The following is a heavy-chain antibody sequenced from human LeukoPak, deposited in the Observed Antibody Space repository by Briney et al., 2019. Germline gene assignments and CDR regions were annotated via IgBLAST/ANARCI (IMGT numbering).Heavy chain of an antibody. CDR2: IYYSGST. D-gene: IGHD6-6*01. V-gene: IGHV4-39*01. Sequence: SETLSLTCTVSGGSISSSSYYWGWIRQLPVTRLEWIGSIYYSGSTYYNPSLKSRVTISVDTSKNQFSLKLSSVTAADTAVYYCARPGYSSSPDDAFDIWGQGTMVTVSS. CDR1: GGSISSSSYY. CDR3: ARPGYSSSPDDAFDI. J-gene: IGHJ3*02.